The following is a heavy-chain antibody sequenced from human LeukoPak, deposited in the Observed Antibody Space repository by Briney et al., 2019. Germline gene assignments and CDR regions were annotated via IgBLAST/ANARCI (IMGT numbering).Heavy chain of an antibody. CDR3: VRSGSYAAAGDY. D-gene: IGHD2-15*01. CDR2: IYYSGST. V-gene: IGHV4-59*08. Sequence: ASETLSLTCTVSGGSISSYYLNWIRRPPGKGLEWIGYIYYSGSTNYNPSLKSRVTISLDTSKNQFSLKLSSVTAADTAVYYCVRSGSYAAAGDYWGQGTLVTVSS. CDR1: GGSISSYY. J-gene: IGHJ4*02.